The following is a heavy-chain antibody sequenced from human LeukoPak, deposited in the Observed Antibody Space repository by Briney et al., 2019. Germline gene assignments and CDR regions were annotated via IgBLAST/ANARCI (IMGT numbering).Heavy chain of an antibody. J-gene: IGHJ4*02. CDR1: GYSISSGYY. CDR3: ARHRGRSYRHPSDY. V-gene: IGHV4-38-2*02. D-gene: IGHD3-10*01. Sequence: PSETLSLTCTVSGYSISSGYYWGWIRQPPGKGLEWIGSIYQSGITYYNPSLKSRATISLDTSKNYFSLKLSSVTAADTAVYYCARHRGRSYRHPSDYWGQGSLVTVSS. CDR2: IYQSGIT.